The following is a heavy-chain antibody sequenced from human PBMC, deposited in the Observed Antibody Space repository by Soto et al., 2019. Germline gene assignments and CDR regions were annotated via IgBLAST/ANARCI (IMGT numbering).Heavy chain of an antibody. CDR3: ARKMELRGSHSYYYDMDV. CDR1: GYTFTDYY. D-gene: IGHD1-7*01. CDR2: INPNSGGT. V-gene: IGHV1-2*02. Sequence: ASVKVSCKASGYTFTDYYMHWVRQAPGQGLEWMGWINPNSGGTNYAQKFQGRVTMTRDTSISTAYMELSRLRSDDTAVYYCARKMELRGSHSYYYDMDVWGQGTTVTVS. J-gene: IGHJ6*02.